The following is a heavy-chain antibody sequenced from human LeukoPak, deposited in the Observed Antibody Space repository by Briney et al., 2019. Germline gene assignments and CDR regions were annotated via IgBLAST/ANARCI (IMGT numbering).Heavy chain of an antibody. CDR1: GGSFSGYY. D-gene: IGHD6-6*01. CDR2: IDHSAST. CDR3: ARRLDDYSTSSQGVYYYYHHLDV. Sequence: SETLSLTCAVYGGSFSGYYWIWIRQPPGDGLEWIAEIDHSASTNENPSLKSRVTISLDTSKNQFSLRLSSVPAADTAVYYGARRLDDYSTSSQGVYYYYHHLDVWGKGSTVTVSS. J-gene: IGHJ6*03. V-gene: IGHV4-34*01.